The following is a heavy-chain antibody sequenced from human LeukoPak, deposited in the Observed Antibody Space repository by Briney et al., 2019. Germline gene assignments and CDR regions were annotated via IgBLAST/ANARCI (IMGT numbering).Heavy chain of an antibody. D-gene: IGHD6-19*01. Sequence: SETLSLTCTVSGGSISSYYWSWIRQPPGKGLEWIGYIYYSGSTNYNPSLKSRVTISVGTSKNQFSLKLSSVTAADTAVYYCARGGWYSFDYWGQGTLVTVSS. CDR3: ARGGWYSFDY. V-gene: IGHV4-59*01. J-gene: IGHJ4*02. CDR2: IYYSGST. CDR1: GGSISSYY.